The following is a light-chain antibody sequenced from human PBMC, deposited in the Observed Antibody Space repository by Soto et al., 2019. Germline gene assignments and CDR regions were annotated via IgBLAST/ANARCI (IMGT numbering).Light chain of an antibody. V-gene: IGKV1-5*03. CDR3: QQYSTYTPRT. J-gene: IGKJ1*01. Sequence: DIQLAQSPSALPPSVADRVTITCRASQSISIWLAWYQQKPGKAPKILIYKASSLESGVPSRFSGSGSGTEFTLTISSLQPDDFATYYCQQYSTYTPRTFGQGTKVEIK. CDR2: KAS. CDR1: QSISIW.